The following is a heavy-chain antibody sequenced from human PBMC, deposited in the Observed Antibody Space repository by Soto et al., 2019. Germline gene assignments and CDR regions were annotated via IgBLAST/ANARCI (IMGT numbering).Heavy chain of an antibody. CDR3: VSVASSGRLNWLDP. CDR2: MNPNSGNT. V-gene: IGHV1-8*01. D-gene: IGHD2-21*01. J-gene: IGHJ5*02. CDR1: GSTFINYD. Sequence: ASVKVSCKASGSTFINYDISWVRQATGQGLEWMGWMNPNSGNTGYALKFQGRVSMTRNTSIYTVYLELSSLTSDDTAVYYCVSVASSGRLNWLDPWGKGNLVTVSS.